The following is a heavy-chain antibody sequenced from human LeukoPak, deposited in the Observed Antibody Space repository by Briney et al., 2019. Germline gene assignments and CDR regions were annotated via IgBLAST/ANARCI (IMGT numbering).Heavy chain of an antibody. D-gene: IGHD5-12*01. CDR1: GFTFSLYN. Sequence: PGGSLRLFCAGSGFTFSLYNMHWVRQAPGKGLEWGALISFGGSPKYYADSVKGRFTISRDNSKNTLFLQMSSLKAEDTAVYYCAREGASNGYHYGMDVWGQGTTVSVS. V-gene: IGHV3-30*04. J-gene: IGHJ6*02. CDR3: AREGASNGYHYGMDV. CDR2: ISFGGSPK.